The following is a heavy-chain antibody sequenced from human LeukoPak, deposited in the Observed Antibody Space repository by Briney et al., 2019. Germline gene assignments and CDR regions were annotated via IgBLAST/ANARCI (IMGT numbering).Heavy chain of an antibody. D-gene: IGHD4-17*01. CDR2: IYYSGST. J-gene: IGHJ5*02. V-gene: IGHV4-30-4*01. CDR1: GGSISSGDYY. CDR3: ARRMGGDYGHWFDP. Sequence: SETLSLTCTVSGGSISSGDYYWSWIRQPPGKGLEWIGYIYYSGSTYYNPSLKSRVTISVDTSKNQFSLKLSSVTAADTAVYYCARRMGGDYGHWFDPWGQGILVTVSS.